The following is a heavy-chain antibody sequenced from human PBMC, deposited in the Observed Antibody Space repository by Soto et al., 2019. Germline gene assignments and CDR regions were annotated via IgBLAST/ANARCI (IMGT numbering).Heavy chain of an antibody. V-gene: IGHV4-30-4*01. J-gene: IGHJ6*02. CDR1: GASISSSAYY. CDR2: IFHSGSA. D-gene: IGHD3-10*02. CDR3: ARYTFGHDREYHYAMDV. Sequence: SETLSLTCTVSGASISSSAYYWSWVRQPPGKGLEWIGYIFHSGSAYYNPSLKSRVTISVDTSKNQFSLTLTSVTAADTAVSYCARYTFGHDREYHYAMDVWGQGTTVT.